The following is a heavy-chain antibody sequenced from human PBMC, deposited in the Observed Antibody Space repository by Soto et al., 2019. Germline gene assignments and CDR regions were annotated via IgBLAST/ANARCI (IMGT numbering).Heavy chain of an antibody. CDR1: GFTFSNYA. J-gene: IGHJ4*02. Sequence: VGSLRLSCAASGFTFSNYAMSWVRQARGKGLEWVSGIGGRGTSSYYADSVKGRFAISRDNSYNTLFLQLHSLRAEDTAVYYCAKSRYADSSGDYYDFWGQGTRVTVSS. D-gene: IGHD3-22*01. CDR3: AKSRYADSSGDYYDF. V-gene: IGHV3-23*01. CDR2: IGGRGTSS.